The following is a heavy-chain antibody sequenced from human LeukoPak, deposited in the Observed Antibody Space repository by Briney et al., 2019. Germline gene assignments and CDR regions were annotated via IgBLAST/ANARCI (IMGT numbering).Heavy chain of an antibody. D-gene: IGHD3-16*02. Sequence: TSETLSLTCTVSGGSISSYYWGWIRQPPGKGLEWIGSIYYSGSTYYNPSLKSRVTISVDTSKNQFSLKLSSVTAADTAVYYCALGGVIVIPDYWGQGTLVTVSS. V-gene: IGHV4-39*01. CDR2: IYYSGST. CDR1: GGSISSYY. J-gene: IGHJ4*02. CDR3: ALGGVIVIPDY.